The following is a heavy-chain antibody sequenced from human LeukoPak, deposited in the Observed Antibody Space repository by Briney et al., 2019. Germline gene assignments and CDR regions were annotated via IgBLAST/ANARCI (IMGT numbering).Heavy chain of an antibody. V-gene: IGHV5-51*01. CDR3: ARRRVYYDSSGYLYYFDY. Sequence: GESLKISCKGSGYSFTSYWIGWVRQTPGKGLEWMGIIYPGDSDTRYSPSFQGQVTISADKSISTAYLQWSSLKASDTAMYYCARRRVYYDSSGYLYYFDYWGQGTLVTVSS. D-gene: IGHD3-22*01. CDR2: IYPGDSDT. CDR1: GYSFTSYW. J-gene: IGHJ4*02.